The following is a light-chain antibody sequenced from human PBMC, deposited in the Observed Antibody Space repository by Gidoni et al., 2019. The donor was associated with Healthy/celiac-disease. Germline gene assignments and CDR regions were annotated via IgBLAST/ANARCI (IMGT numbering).Light chain of an antibody. V-gene: IGKV1-39*01. J-gene: IGKJ2*01. CDR3: QQSYSRRT. Sequence: DLQLTQSPSSLCAAVGDRVTITCRASQSISSYLNWYQQKPGKAPKLLIYAASSLQSGVPSRFSGSGSGTDFTPTISSLQTEDFATYYCQQSYSRRTFGQGTKLEIK. CDR1: QSISSY. CDR2: AAS.